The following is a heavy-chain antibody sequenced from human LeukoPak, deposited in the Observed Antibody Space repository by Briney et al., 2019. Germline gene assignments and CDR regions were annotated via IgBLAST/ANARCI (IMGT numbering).Heavy chain of an antibody. V-gene: IGHV4-39*01. CDR1: GGSISASSHY. D-gene: IGHD3-22*01. CDR3: ARRGYRAWFDP. J-gene: IGHJ5*02. Sequence: SETLSLTCSVSGGSISASSHYWAWVRQPPGKRLEWIGSVYYTGSIRYNTSLKSRVTISVDMSKNDLFLTLSSVTAAATAFYYCARRGYRAWFDPWGQGTLVTVSP. CDR2: VYYTGSI.